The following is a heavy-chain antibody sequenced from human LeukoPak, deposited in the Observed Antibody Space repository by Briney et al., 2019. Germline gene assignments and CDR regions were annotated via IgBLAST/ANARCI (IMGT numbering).Heavy chain of an antibody. V-gene: IGHV5-51*01. Sequence: GESLKITCKGSGYSFTSYWIGWVRQMPGKGLEWMGIIYPGDSDTRYSPSFQGQVTISADKSISTAYLQWSSLKASDTAMYYCARQVPAATNWFDPWGQGTLVTVSS. CDR1: GYSFTSYW. J-gene: IGHJ5*02. D-gene: IGHD2-2*01. CDR2: IYPGDSDT. CDR3: ARQVPAATNWFDP.